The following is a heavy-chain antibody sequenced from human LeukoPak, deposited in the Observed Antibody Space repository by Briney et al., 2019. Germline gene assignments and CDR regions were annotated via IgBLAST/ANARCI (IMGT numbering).Heavy chain of an antibody. V-gene: IGHV3-21*01. CDR3: ARDLHCSGGSCYYDY. Sequence: PGGSLRLSCAASGFTYSSYSINEAPQPPGKGLEWVPSISSSSSYIYYAHPVKGRFTISRDNAKTSLYLQMTSLRAEDTAVYYCARDLHCSGGSCYYDYWGQGPLVTVSS. J-gene: IGHJ4*02. CDR2: ISSSSSYI. D-gene: IGHD2-15*01. CDR1: GFTYSSYS.